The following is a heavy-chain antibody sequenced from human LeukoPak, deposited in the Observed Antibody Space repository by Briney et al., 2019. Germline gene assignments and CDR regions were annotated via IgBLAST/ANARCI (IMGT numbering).Heavy chain of an antibody. CDR3: AKGMGAYCDGDCSSRILDF. D-gene: IGHD2-21*02. CDR1: GFTVSSNY. Sequence: GGSLRLSCAASGFTVSSNYMSWVRQAPGKGLEWVSVIYSGGGTYYADSVKGRFTISRDNSKNTLYLQMNSLRAVDTGTYYCAKGMGAYCDGDCSSRILDFWGQGILVTVSS. CDR2: IYSGGGT. V-gene: IGHV3-53*01. J-gene: IGHJ4*02.